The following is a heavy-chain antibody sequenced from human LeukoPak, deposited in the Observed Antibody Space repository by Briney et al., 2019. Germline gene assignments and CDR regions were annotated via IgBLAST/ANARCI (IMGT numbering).Heavy chain of an antibody. CDR3: ARRLDYYDSSGYYRYFDY. Sequence: NTSETLSLTCTVSGGSISSSSYYRGWIRQPPGKGLEWIGSIYYSGSTNYNPSLKSRVTISVDKSKNQFSLKLSSVTAADTAVYYCARRLDYYDSSGYYRYFDYWGQGTLVTVSS. CDR2: IYYSGST. J-gene: IGHJ4*02. D-gene: IGHD3-22*01. V-gene: IGHV4-39*07. CDR1: GGSISSSSYY.